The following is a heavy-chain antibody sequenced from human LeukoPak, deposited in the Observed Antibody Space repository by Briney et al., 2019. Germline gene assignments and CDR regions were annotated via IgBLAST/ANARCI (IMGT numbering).Heavy chain of an antibody. V-gene: IGHV4-4*07. CDR2: IYTSGST. CDR1: GGSISSYY. J-gene: IGHJ4*02. Sequence: SETLSLTCTVSGGSISSYYWSWIRQPAGKGLEWIGRIYTSGSTNYNPSLKSRVTMSVDTSKNQFSLKLSSVTAADTAVYYCARGPPRYSYAPKYYFDYWGQGTLVTVSS. CDR3: ARGPPRYSYAPKYYFDY. D-gene: IGHD5-18*01.